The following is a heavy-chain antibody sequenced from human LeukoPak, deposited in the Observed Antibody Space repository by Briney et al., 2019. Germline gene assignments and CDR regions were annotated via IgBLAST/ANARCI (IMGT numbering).Heavy chain of an antibody. CDR3: ASRATGYSGYQGYFDY. V-gene: IGHV3-23*01. Sequence: GGSLRLSCAASGFTFSNYVMSWVRQAPGKGLEWVSGISSSGGSTYYAESVKGRFTISRDNAKNSLYLQMNSLRAEDTAVYYCASRATGYSGYQGYFDYWGQGTLVTVSS. D-gene: IGHD5-12*01. CDR1: GFTFSNYV. CDR2: ISSSGGST. J-gene: IGHJ4*02.